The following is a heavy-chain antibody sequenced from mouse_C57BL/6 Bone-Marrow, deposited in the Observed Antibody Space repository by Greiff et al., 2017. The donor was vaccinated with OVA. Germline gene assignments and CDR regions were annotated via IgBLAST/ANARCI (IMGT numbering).Heavy chain of an antibody. CDR3: SIYDYGDDWDY. D-gene: IGHD2-4*01. CDR1: GYTFTSYW. Sequence: VQLQQPGAGLVKPGASVTLSCTASGYTFTSYWMRWVRQRPGQGLEWIGMIRPNSGSTTYNDKFTSKATLTVDKSSSTSYMQLSSRTSEDSAVDYWSIYDYGDDWDYWGQGTTVTVSS. V-gene: IGHV1-64*01. CDR2: IRPNSGST. J-gene: IGHJ2*01.